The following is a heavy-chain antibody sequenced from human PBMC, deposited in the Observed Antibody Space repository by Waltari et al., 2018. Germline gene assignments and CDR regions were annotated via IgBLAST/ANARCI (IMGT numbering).Heavy chain of an antibody. J-gene: IGHJ3*01. V-gene: IGHV4-39*01. D-gene: IGHD5-12*01. CDR3: ATYIGASLGTAAFDV. Sequence: QVQVQESGPGLVTPSETLSLTCSVPGVSITSNRHYWGWIRQPPGQGLEWIVTMSYSGATYSSPSLKSRVTISRDTSENQLSLKLGSVTAADTAVYYCATYIGASLGTAAFDVWGQGTTVTVSS. CDR2: MSYSGAT. CDR1: GVSITSNRHY.